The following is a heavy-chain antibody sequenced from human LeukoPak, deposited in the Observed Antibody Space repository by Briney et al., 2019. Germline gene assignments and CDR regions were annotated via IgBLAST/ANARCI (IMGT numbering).Heavy chain of an antibody. V-gene: IGHV3-21*01. CDR3: ARDTYGLWWDPRNAFDI. J-gene: IGHJ3*02. CDR2: ISSSSSYI. CDR1: GFTFSSYS. Sequence: GGSLRLSCAASGFTFSSYSMNWVRQAPGKGLEWVSSISSSSSYIYYADSVKGRFTISRDNAKNSLYLQMNSMRAEDTAVYYCARDTYGLWWDPRNAFDIWGQGTMVTVSS. D-gene: IGHD2-21*01.